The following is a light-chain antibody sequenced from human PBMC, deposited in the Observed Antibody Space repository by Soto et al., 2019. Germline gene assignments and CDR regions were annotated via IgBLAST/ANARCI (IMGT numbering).Light chain of an antibody. Sequence: EIVMTQSPATLSVSPGERATLSCRASQSVSGTLAWYQQQPGQAPRLLIYGASTRATGIPARFSGSGSGTEFTLTITSLPSEDFAVYYCQQYNNWPPAITFGQGTRLEIK. J-gene: IGKJ5*01. CDR2: GAS. CDR1: QSVSGT. CDR3: QQYNNWPPAIT. V-gene: IGKV3-15*01.